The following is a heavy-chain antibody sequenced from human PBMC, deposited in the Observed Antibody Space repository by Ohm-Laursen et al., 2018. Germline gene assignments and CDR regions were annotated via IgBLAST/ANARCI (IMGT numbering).Heavy chain of an antibody. CDR3: ARGSGSHQDYYYGMDV. Sequence: SVKVSCNASGYTFINYGFNWVRQAPGQGLEWMGWISANNGKTNYSQSLQGRVTMTTDTSTSTAYMELRSLRSDDTAVYYCARGSGSHQDYYYGMDVWGQGTTVTVSS. D-gene: IGHD1-26*01. V-gene: IGHV1-18*01. CDR1: GYTFINYG. J-gene: IGHJ6*02. CDR2: ISANNGKT.